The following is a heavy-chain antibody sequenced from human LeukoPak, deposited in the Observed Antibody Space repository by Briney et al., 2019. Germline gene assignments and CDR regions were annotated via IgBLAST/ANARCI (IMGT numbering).Heavy chain of an antibody. V-gene: IGHV4-30-4*08. Sequence: SETLSLTCTVSGGSISSGDYYWSWIRQPPGKGLEWIGYIYYSGSTYYNPSLKSRVTISVDTSKNQFSLKLSSVTAADTAVYYCARSGVVVPAAIESYWFDPWGQGTLVTVSS. CDR3: ARSGVVVPAAIESYWFDP. J-gene: IGHJ5*02. D-gene: IGHD2-2*02. CDR1: GGSISSGDYY. CDR2: IYYSGST.